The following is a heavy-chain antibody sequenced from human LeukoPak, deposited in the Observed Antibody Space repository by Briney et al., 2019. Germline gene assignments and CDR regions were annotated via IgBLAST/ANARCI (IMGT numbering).Heavy chain of an antibody. V-gene: IGHV3-74*01. Sequence: GGSLRLSCVASGFTFSSYWMHWVRQAPGKGLVWVSRINTDGSSTRYVDSVKGRFTISRDNAKNSLYLRMNSLRVEDTAVYYCARGVGSYFHYWGQGTLVTVSS. D-gene: IGHD1-26*01. J-gene: IGHJ4*02. CDR3: ARGVGSYFHY. CDR1: GFTFSSYW. CDR2: INTDGSST.